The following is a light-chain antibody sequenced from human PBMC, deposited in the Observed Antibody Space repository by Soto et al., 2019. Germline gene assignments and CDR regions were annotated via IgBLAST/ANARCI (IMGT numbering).Light chain of an antibody. CDR3: QQYNKWPET. Sequence: EIVMTQFPATLSVSPGERATLSCRASQSISNTLAWYQQRPGQAPSLLIYGASTRATGIPARFSGSGSGTEFTLTISSLQSEDFAVYFCQQYNKWPETFGQGTKVDIK. V-gene: IGKV3-15*01. CDR2: GAS. J-gene: IGKJ2*01. CDR1: QSISNT.